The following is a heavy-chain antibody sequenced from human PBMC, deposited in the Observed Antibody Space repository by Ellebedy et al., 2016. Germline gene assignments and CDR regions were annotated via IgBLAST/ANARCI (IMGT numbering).Heavy chain of an antibody. J-gene: IGHJ4*02. CDR3: ARVTMVRGVNHDY. CDR2: IYYSGST. Sequence: SETLSLXXTVSGGSISSSSYYWGWIRQPPGKGLEWIGSIYYSGSTYYNPSLKSRVTMSVDTSKNQFSLKLSSVTAADTAVYYCARVTMVRGVNHDYWGQGTLVTVSS. V-gene: IGHV4-39*07. CDR1: GGSISSSSYY. D-gene: IGHD3-10*01.